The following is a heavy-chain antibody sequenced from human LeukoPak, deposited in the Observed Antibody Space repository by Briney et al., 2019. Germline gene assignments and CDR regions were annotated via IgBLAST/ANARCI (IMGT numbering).Heavy chain of an antibody. CDR3: GGFYDCSSTSCFIQH. CDR2: MNPNNDET. Sequence: ASVKVSCKASGYPFTSYEINWVRQAPGQGLEWLGWMNPNNDETGYEAKFQGRVAMTMNMSINTAYMELSSLRSEDTAVYYCGGFYDCSSTSCFIQHWGQGTLVTVSS. V-gene: IGHV1-8*01. D-gene: IGHD2-2*01. J-gene: IGHJ1*01. CDR1: GYPFTSYE.